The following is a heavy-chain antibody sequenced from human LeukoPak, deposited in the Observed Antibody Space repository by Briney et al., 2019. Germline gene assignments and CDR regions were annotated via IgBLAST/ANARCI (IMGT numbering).Heavy chain of an antibody. CDR2: IYVGGTT. CDR1: RFTLSNKY. CDR3: AKGGYYDYVWGSRNSYLDY. D-gene: IGHD3-16*01. J-gene: IGHJ4*02. V-gene: IGHV3-53*05. Sequence: VGSLRLSCAASRFTLSNKYMSCVPLAPREGLEWVSVIYVGGTTNYADSVTGRFTISRDNSKNTLYLKVNSLRAEDTAGYYCAKGGYYDYVWGSRNSYLDYWGQGTLVTVSS.